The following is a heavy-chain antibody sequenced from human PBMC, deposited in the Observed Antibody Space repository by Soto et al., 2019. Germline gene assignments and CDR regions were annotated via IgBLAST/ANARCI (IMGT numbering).Heavy chain of an antibody. D-gene: IGHD1-26*01. CDR2: IIPIFGTA. Sequence: GASVKVSCKASGGTFSSYAISWVRQAPGQGLEWMGGIIPIFGTANYAQKFQGRVTITADESTSTAYMGLSSLRSEDTAVYYCARDPGVVGATGRYFDYWGQGALVTVSS. V-gene: IGHV1-69*13. CDR3: ARDPGVVGATGRYFDY. J-gene: IGHJ4*02. CDR1: GGTFSSYA.